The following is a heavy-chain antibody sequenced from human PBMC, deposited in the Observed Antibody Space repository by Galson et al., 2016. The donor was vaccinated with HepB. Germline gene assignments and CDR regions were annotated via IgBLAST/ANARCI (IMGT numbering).Heavy chain of an antibody. Sequence: SLRLSCAASGFAFSGHWMSWVRQAPGKGLEWVANIKQDGREIYYVDSVRGRFTISRDNAKNSLYLQMNSLRTEDTAFYYCAKDIAYGSSWYVFDYWGQGTLVTVSS. V-gene: IGHV3-7*05. CDR1: GFAFSGHW. D-gene: IGHD6-13*01. J-gene: IGHJ4*02. CDR2: IKQDGREI. CDR3: AKDIAYGSSWYVFDY.